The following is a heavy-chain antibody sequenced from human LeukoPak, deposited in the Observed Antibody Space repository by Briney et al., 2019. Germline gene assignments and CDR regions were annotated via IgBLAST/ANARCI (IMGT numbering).Heavy chain of an antibody. Sequence: ASVKVSCKASGYTFTSYGISWVRQATGQGLEWMGWMNPNSGNTGYAQKFQGRVTMTRNTSISTAYMELSSLRSEDTAVYYCARDRNLWPFDYWGQGTLVTVSS. CDR1: GYTFTSYG. V-gene: IGHV1-8*02. CDR2: MNPNSGNT. CDR3: ARDRNLWPFDY. D-gene: IGHD4-11*01. J-gene: IGHJ4*02.